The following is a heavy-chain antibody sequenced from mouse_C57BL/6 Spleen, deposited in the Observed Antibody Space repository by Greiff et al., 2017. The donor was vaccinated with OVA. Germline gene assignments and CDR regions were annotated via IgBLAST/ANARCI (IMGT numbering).Heavy chain of an antibody. CDR2: IDPANGNT. Sequence: VQLQQSVAELVRPGASVKLSCTASGFNIKNTYMHWVKQRPEQGLEWIGRIDPANGNTKYAPKFQGKATITAVTSSNTAYLQLSSLTSEDTAIYYCARGVYDGNSPYAMDYWGQGTSVTVSS. CDR3: ARGVYDGNSPYAMDY. CDR1: GFNIKNTY. J-gene: IGHJ4*01. V-gene: IGHV14-3*01. D-gene: IGHD2-3*01.